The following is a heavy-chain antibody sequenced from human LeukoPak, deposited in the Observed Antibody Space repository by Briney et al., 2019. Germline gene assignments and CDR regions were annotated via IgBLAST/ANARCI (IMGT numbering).Heavy chain of an antibody. J-gene: IGHJ4*02. CDR1: GFTFSSYA. D-gene: IGHD6-13*01. Sequence: PGGSLRLSCAASGFTFSSYAMSWVRQAPGKGLVWVSAISGSGGSTYYADSVKGRFTISRDNSKNTLYLQMNSLRAEDTAVYYCAKVRGSSRAYFDYWGQGTLVTVSS. CDR3: AKVRGSSRAYFDY. CDR2: ISGSGGST. V-gene: IGHV3-23*01.